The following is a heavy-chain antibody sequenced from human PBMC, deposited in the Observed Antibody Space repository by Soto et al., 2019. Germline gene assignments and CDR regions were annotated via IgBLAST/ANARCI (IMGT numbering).Heavy chain of an antibody. CDR1: GFTFSSYG. V-gene: IGHV3-30*03. CDR2: ISYDGSSK. J-gene: IGHJ4*02. Sequence: PGGSLRLSCAASGFTFSSYGMHWVRQAPGKGLEWVAVISYDGSSKFYVDSVKGRLTISRDNSKNTLYLQLNSLRAEDTAVYYCAGGWNYFDYWGQGTLVTVSS. D-gene: IGHD6-19*01. CDR3: AGGWNYFDY.